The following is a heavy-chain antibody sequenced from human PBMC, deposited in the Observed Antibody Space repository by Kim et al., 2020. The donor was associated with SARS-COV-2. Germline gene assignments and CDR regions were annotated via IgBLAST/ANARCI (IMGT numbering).Heavy chain of an antibody. V-gene: IGHV3-11*01. Sequence: GGSLRLSCAASGFTFSDYYMSWIRQAPGKGLEWISYISGGADHIYYGDSVKGRFTISRDNAKKSLYLQMNSLRAEDTAVYHCARGWQSAARGNWFDPWGQGNLVTVSS. CDR2: ISGGADHI. D-gene: IGHD6-6*01. J-gene: IGHJ5*02. CDR1: GFTFSDYY. CDR3: ARGWQSAARGNWFDP.